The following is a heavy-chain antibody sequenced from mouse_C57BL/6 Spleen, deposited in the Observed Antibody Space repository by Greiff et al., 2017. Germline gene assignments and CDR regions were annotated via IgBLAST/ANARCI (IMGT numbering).Heavy chain of an antibody. V-gene: IGHV1-76*01. J-gene: IGHJ4*01. CDR2: IYPGSGNT. Sequence: QVQLKESGAELVRPGASVKLSCKASGYTFTDYYINWVKQRPGQGLEWIARIYPGSGNTYYNEKFKGKATLTAEKSSSTAYMQLSSLTSEDSAVYFCARWQGAMDYWGQGTSVTVSS. CDR1: GYTFTDYY. D-gene: IGHD6-1*01. CDR3: ARWQGAMDY.